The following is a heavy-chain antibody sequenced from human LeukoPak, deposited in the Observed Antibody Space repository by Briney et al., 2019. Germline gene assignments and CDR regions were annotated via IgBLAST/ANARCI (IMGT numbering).Heavy chain of an antibody. CDR2: ISAYNGNT. D-gene: IGHD2-21*02. CDR1: GYTFTSYG. V-gene: IGHV1-18*01. CDR3: ARGSTAVVTATSYYFDY. J-gene: IGHJ4*02. Sequence: GASVKVSCKASGYTFTSYGFSWVRQAPGQGLEWMGWISAYNGNTNYAQKLQGRVTMTTDTSTSTAYMELRSLRSDDTAVYYCARGSTAVVTATSYYFDYWGQGTLVTVSS.